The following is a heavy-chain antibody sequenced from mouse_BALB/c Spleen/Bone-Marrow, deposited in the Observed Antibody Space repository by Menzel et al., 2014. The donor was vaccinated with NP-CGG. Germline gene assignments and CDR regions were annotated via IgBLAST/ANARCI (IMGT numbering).Heavy chain of an antibody. V-gene: IGHV1-54*03. CDR1: GYAFTNYL. Sequence: QVHVKQSGAELVRPGTSVEVFCKASGYAFTNYLIEWVKQRPGQGLEWIGVINPGSGGNNYNEKFKGKATLTADKSSSTAYMQLSSLTSDDSAVYFCARSIYDGYSEAMDYWGQGTSVTVSS. CDR3: ARSIYDGYSEAMDY. J-gene: IGHJ4*01. CDR2: INPGSGGN. D-gene: IGHD2-3*01.